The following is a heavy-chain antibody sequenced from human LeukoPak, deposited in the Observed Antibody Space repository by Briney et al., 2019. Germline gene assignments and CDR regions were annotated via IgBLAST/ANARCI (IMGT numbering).Heavy chain of an antibody. CDR3: AGAWWELLLSRSFYFDY. Sequence: ASVKVSCKASGYTFTSYAMHWVRQAPGQRLEWMGWINAGNGNTKYSQKFQGRVTITRDTSASTAYMELSSLRSEDTAVYYCAGAWWELLLSRSFYFDYWGQGTLVTVSS. J-gene: IGHJ4*02. V-gene: IGHV1-3*01. CDR2: INAGNGNT. CDR1: GYTFTSYA. D-gene: IGHD1-26*01.